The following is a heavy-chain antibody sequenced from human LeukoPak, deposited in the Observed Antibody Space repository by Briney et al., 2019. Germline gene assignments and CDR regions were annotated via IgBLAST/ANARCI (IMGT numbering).Heavy chain of an antibody. CDR3: AKFIAAPFYFDY. Sequence: GGSLRLSCAASGFTFSSYRMNWVRQAPGKGLEWVSYISSSSSYIYYADSVKGRFTISRDNAKNSLYLQMNSLRAEDTAVYYCAKFIAAPFYFDYWGQGTLVTVSS. CDR1: GFTFSSYR. V-gene: IGHV3-21*05. CDR2: ISSSSSYI. J-gene: IGHJ4*02. D-gene: IGHD6-13*01.